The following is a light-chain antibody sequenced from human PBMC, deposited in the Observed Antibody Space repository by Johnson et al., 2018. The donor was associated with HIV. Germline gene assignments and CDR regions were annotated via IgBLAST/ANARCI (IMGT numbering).Light chain of an antibody. CDR2: ENN. CDR1: NTNIGNDF. Sequence: QSVLTQPPSVSAAPGQKVTVSCSGSNTNIGNDFVSWYQQLPGKAPRLLIYENNKRPSGIPDRFSGSKSGTSATLGIAGLPTGDEADYYCGTCDNSLSTGAVFGTATKVTVL. J-gene: IGLJ1*01. V-gene: IGLV1-51*01. CDR3: GTCDNSLSTGAV.